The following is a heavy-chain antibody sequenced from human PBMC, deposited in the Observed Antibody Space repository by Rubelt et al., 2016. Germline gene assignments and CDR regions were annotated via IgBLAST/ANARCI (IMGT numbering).Heavy chain of an antibody. J-gene: IGHJ3*02. CDR3: ARFCGNSFAFDI. Sequence: EVQLVESGGGLVQPGGSLRLSCAASGFTFSSYSMNWVRQAPGKGLEWVSYISSSSSTIYYADSVKGRVTISRDNAKNSLYLQINSLRAEDTAVYYCARFCGNSFAFDIWGQGTMVTVSS. D-gene: IGHD1-26*01. CDR2: ISSSSSTI. CDR1: GFTFSSYS. V-gene: IGHV3-48*04.